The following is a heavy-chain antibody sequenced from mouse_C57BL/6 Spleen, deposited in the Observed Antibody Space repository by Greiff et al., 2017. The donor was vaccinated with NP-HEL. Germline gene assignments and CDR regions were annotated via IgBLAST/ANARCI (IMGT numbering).Heavy chain of an antibody. Sequence: LVESGAELVKPGASVKISCKASGYAFSSYWMNWVKQRPGKGLEWIGQIYPGDGDTNYKGKFKGKATLTADTSSSPAYMQLSSLTSEDSAVYCVASPGLGYYGSLDYWGQGTTLTVSA. D-gene: IGHD1-1*01. V-gene: IGHV1-80*01. J-gene: IGHJ2*01. CDR1: GYAFSSYW. CDR3: ASPGLGYYGSLDY. CDR2: IYPGDGDT.